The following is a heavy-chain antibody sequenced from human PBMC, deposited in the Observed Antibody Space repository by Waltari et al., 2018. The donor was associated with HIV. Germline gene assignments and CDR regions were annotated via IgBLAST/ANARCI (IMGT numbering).Heavy chain of an antibody. V-gene: IGHV3-48*04. Sequence: EVQLVESGGGLVQPGGSLRLSCAASGLTFSRYSMKWVHTAPGQGREGGSYISSSSSTIDYADSVKGRFTISRDNAKNSLYLQMNSLRAEDTAVYYCARDQNRRIVGAKAEAFDIWGQGTMVTVSS. J-gene: IGHJ3*02. CDR3: ARDQNRRIVGAKAEAFDI. CDR1: GLTFSRYS. D-gene: IGHD1-26*01. CDR2: ISSSSSTI.